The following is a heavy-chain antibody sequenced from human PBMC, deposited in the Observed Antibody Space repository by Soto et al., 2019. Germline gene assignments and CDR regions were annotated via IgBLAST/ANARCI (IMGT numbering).Heavy chain of an antibody. V-gene: IGHV3-11*01. CDR3: ARDGRRIGEFQSDY. D-gene: IGHD3-10*01. CDR2: ISSNGITK. CDR1: GFTYSDYY. J-gene: IGHJ4*02. Sequence: GGSLRLSCAASGFTYSDYYMTWIRQAPGRGLEWVSLISSNGITKYYADSLKGRFTISRDNAKNSLYLQMNSLRVEDTAVYYCARDGRRIGEFQSDYWGQGTLVTVSS.